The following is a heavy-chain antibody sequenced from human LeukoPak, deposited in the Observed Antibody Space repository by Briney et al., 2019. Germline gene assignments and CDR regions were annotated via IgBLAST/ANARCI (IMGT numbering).Heavy chain of an antibody. D-gene: IGHD6-13*01. J-gene: IGHJ4*02. CDR1: GGSISSYY. CDR3: ARVGSSWRYFDY. CDR2: IYYSGST. Sequence: PSETLSLTCTVSGGSISSYYWSWIRQPPGKELEWIGYIYYSGSTNYNPPLKSRVTISVDTSKNQFSLKLSSVTAADTAVYYCARVGSSWRYFDYWGQGTLVTVSS. V-gene: IGHV4-59*01.